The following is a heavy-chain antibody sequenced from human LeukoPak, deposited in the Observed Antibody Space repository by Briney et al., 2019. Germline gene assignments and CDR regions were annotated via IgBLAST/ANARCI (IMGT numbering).Heavy chain of an antibody. CDR3: TRDPEWYCSGGSCYSPAFDI. D-gene: IGHD2-15*01. J-gene: IGHJ3*02. CDR1: GFTFNCYA. Sequence: GGSLRLSCAASGFTFNCYAMHWLHQAPGKGLEYVSAISSNGGSTYYANSVKGRFTISRDNSKNTLYLQMGSLRAEDMALYYCTRDPEWYCSGGSCYSPAFDIWGQGTMVTVSS. CDR2: ISSNGGST. V-gene: IGHV3-64*01.